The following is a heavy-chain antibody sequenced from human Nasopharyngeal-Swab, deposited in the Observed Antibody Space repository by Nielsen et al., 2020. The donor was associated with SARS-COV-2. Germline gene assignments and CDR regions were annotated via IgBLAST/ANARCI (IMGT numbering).Heavy chain of an antibody. CDR2: IKQDGSEK. J-gene: IGHJ4*02. Sequence: PGNWLVSAGYIKQDGSEKYYVDSVKGRFTISRDNAKNSLYLEMNSLRAEDTAVYYCARVPYNWNYNRTQLKYYFDYWGQGTLVTVSS. D-gene: IGHD1-7*01. CDR3: ARVPYNWNYNRTQLKYYFDY. V-gene: IGHV3-7*01.